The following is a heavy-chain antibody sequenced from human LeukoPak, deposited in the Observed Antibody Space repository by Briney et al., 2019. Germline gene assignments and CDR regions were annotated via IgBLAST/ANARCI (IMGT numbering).Heavy chain of an antibody. CDR2: IKQDGSEK. D-gene: IGHD6-13*01. CDR1: GFTFSSYW. Sequence: GGSLRLSCAASGFTFSSYWMNWVRQAPGKGLEWVANIKQDGSEKYYVDSVKGRFTISRDNAKNSLYLQMNSLRAEDTAVYYCATSRGSWPDYFDYWGQGTLVTVSS. J-gene: IGHJ4*02. CDR3: ATSRGSWPDYFDY. V-gene: IGHV3-7*01.